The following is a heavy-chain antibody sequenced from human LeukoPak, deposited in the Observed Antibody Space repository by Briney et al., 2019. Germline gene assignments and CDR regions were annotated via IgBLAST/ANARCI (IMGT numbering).Heavy chain of an antibody. Sequence: GGSLRLSCAASGFTFSSYAMSWVRQAPGKGLEWVSAISGSGGSTYYADSVKGRFTISRDDSKNTLFLQMNSLRVEDTAMYHCAKIGLGVSFGSGFDYWGQGTLVTVTS. J-gene: IGHJ4*02. CDR2: ISGSGGST. CDR3: AKIGLGVSFGSGFDY. D-gene: IGHD3-10*01. CDR1: GFTFSSYA. V-gene: IGHV3-23*01.